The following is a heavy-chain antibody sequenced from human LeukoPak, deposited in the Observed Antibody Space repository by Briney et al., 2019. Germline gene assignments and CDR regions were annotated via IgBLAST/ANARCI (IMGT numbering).Heavy chain of an antibody. CDR2: ISSSGSTI. CDR1: GFTFSDYY. CDR3: ARDYSSGWYSPYYGMDV. D-gene: IGHD6-19*01. V-gene: IGHV3-11*01. Sequence: PGGSLRLSCAASGFTFSDYYMSWIRQAPGKGLEWVSYISSSGSTIYYADSVKGRFTISRGNAKNSLYLQMNSLRAEDTAVYYCARDYSSGWYSPYYGMDVWGQGTTVTVSS. J-gene: IGHJ6*02.